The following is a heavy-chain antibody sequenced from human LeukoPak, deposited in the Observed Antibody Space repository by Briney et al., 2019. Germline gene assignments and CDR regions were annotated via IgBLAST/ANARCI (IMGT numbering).Heavy chain of an antibody. V-gene: IGHV3-21*01. CDR3: ARDIASSSTSFVDY. CDR2: ISSSSSYI. J-gene: IGHJ4*02. Sequence: PGGSLRLSCAASGFTFSSYSMNWVRQAPGKGLEWVSSISSSSSYIYYADSVKGRFTISRDNAKNSLYLQMNSLRAEDTAVYYCARDIASSSTSFVDYWGQGTLVTVSS. CDR1: GFTFSSYS. D-gene: IGHD2-2*01.